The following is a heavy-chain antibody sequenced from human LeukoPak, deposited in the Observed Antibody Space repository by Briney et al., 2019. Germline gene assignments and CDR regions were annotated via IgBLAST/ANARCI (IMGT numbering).Heavy chain of an antibody. CDR2: LSGSGDTT. CDR3: AKSRVATGAFYFDY. CDR1: GFTRILYA. V-gene: IGHV3-23*01. D-gene: IGHD4-23*01. Sequence: GSLRLSCLASGFTRILYAMSWARQAPGNGLEWVSHLSGSGDTTYNADSVKGRVNIHRDDSKSTMYLQMNSLRVEDTAVYYCAKSRVATGAFYFDYWGQGTLVTVSS. J-gene: IGHJ4*02.